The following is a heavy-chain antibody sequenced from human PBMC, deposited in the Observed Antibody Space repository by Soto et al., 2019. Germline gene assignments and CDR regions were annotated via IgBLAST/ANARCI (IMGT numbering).Heavy chain of an antibody. Sequence: PGGSLRLSCAASGFTFSSYAMSWVRQAPGKGLEWVSAISGSGGSTYYADSVKGRFTISRDNSKNTLYLQMNSLRAEDTAVYYCVNLLLPGKIYYDFWSGIDYWGQGTLVTVSS. CDR2: ISGSGGST. J-gene: IGHJ4*02. D-gene: IGHD3-3*01. CDR3: VNLLLPGKIYYDFWSGIDY. V-gene: IGHV3-23*01. CDR1: GFTFSSYA.